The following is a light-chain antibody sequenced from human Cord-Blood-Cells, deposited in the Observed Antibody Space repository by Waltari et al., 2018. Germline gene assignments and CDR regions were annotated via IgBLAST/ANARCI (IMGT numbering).Light chain of an antibody. J-gene: IGKJ1*01. CDR1: QSVSSSY. CDR2: GAS. V-gene: IGKV3-20*01. CDR3: QQYGSAPWT. Sequence: EIVLTQSPGTLSLSPGERATLSCRASQSVSSSYLAWYQQKPGQCPRLLIDGASNRATGIPDRFSGSWSGTDFTLTISRLEPEDFAVYYCQQYGSAPWTFGQGTKVEIK.